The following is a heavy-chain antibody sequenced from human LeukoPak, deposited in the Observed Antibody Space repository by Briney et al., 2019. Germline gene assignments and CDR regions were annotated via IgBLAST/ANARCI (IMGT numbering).Heavy chain of an antibody. V-gene: IGHV1-2*02. CDR2: INPNDGDT. CDR3: ARANFPYCSSSTCLFDY. CDR1: GYTFTDYY. Sequence: GASVKVSCKASGYTFTDYYMHWVRQAPGQGFEWMGWINPNDGDTNYAQKFQGRATMTRDTSISTAHMEVSRLRSDDTAVYYCARANFPYCSSSTCLFDYWGQGTLVTVSS. D-gene: IGHD2-2*01. J-gene: IGHJ4*02.